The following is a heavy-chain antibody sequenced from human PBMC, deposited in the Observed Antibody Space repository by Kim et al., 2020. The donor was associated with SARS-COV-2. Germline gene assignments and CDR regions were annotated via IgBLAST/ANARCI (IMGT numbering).Heavy chain of an antibody. CDR3: ARGQLVVVAARLDY. CDR1: GFTFSSYA. V-gene: IGHV3-30*04. Sequence: GGSLRLSCAASGFTFSSYAMHWVRQAPGKGLEWVAVISYDGSNKYYADSVKGRFTISRDNSKNTLYLQMNSLRAEDTAVYYCARGQLVVVAARLDYWGQGTLVTVSS. D-gene: IGHD2-15*01. J-gene: IGHJ4*02. CDR2: ISYDGSNK.